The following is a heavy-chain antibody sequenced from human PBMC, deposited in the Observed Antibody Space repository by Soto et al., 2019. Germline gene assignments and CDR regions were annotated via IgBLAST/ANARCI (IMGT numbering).Heavy chain of an antibody. Sequence: GASVKVSCKASGGTFSSYTISWVRQAPGQGLEWMGRIIPILGIANYAQKFQGRVTITADKSTSTAYMELSSLRSEDTAVYYCAKDLTIFGVNDAFDIWGQGTMVTVSS. D-gene: IGHD3-3*01. CDR1: GGTFSSYT. V-gene: IGHV1-69*04. CDR2: IIPILGIA. CDR3: AKDLTIFGVNDAFDI. J-gene: IGHJ3*02.